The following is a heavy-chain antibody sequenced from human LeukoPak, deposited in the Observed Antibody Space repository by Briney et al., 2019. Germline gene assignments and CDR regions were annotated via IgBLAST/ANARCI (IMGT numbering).Heavy chain of an antibody. D-gene: IGHD2-15*01. CDR1: GDSVSGVY. CDR3: ARHPFATPFDY. Sequence: PSETLSLTCTVSGDSVSGVYWSWIRQPPGKGLEWIGYVYYSGDTNHNPSLKSRVTMSLDTSKNQVSLRLSSVTAADTAAYYCARHPFATPFDYWGRGTLLTVSS. CDR2: VYYSGDT. J-gene: IGHJ4*02. V-gene: IGHV4-59*08.